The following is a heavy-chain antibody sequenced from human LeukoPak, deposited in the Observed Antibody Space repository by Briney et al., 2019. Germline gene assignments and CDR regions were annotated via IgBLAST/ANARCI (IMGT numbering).Heavy chain of an antibody. D-gene: IGHD2-2*01. J-gene: IGHJ5*02. CDR2: IIPIFGTA. V-gene: IGHV1-69*13. CDR3: ARGSKDIVVVPAATEPHNWFDP. CDR1: GGTFSSYA. Sequence: ASVTVSCKASGGTFSSYAVSWVRQAPGQGLEWMGGIIPIFGTANYAQKFQGRVTITADESTSTAYMELSSLRSEDTAVYYCARGSKDIVVVPAATEPHNWFDPWGQGTLVTVSS.